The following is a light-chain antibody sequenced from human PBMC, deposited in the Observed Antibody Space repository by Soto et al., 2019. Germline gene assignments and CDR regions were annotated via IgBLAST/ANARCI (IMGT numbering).Light chain of an antibody. CDR3: HSRA. Sequence: DIQLTQTPCTLSASVGDGVTITGRASQTISRWLAWYQQKPGRAPKLLIYDASTLESGVPSRFSGSGSETEFTLTISRLQPDDFATYFCHSRAFGQGTRLEIK. V-gene: IGKV1-5*01. CDR1: QTISRW. J-gene: IGKJ5*01. CDR2: DAS.